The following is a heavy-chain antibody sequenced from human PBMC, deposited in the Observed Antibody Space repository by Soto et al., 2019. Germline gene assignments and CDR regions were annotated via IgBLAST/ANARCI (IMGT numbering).Heavy chain of an antibody. CDR2: FDPEDGET. J-gene: IGHJ6*02. CDR3: ATGGIQLWPYYYYSGMDV. Sequence: QVQLVQSGAEVKKPGASVNVSCKVSGYTLTELSMHCVRQAPGKGLEWMGGFDPEDGETIYAQKFQGRVTMTEDTSTDTAYMELSSLRSEDTAVYYCATGGIQLWPYYYYSGMDVWGQGTTVTVSS. D-gene: IGHD5-18*01. V-gene: IGHV1-24*01. CDR1: GYTLTELS.